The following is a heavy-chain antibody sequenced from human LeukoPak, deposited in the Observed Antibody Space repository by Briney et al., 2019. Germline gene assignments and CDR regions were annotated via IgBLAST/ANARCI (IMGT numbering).Heavy chain of an antibody. CDR2: IYSGGST. Sequence: GGSLRLSCAASGFTVSSNYMSWVRQAPGKGLEWVSVIYSGGSTYYADSVKGRFTISRDNSKNTLYLQMNSLRAEDTAVYYCARVGSRIGYYFDYWGQGTLVTVSS. V-gene: IGHV3-53*01. J-gene: IGHJ4*02. D-gene: IGHD1-14*01. CDR1: GFTVSSNY. CDR3: ARVGSRIGYYFDY.